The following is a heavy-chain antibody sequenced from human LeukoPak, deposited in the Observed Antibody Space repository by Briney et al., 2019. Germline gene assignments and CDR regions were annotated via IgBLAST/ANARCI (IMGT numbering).Heavy chain of an antibody. J-gene: IGHJ5*02. CDR3: ARTNYYGSGTASHNWFDP. D-gene: IGHD3-10*01. V-gene: IGHV4-59*01. CDR2: IYYSGST. CDR1: GGSISSYY. Sequence: SETLSLTCTVSGGSISSYYWSWIRQPPGKGLEWIGYIYYSGSTNYNPSLKSLVTMSVDTSKNQFSLKLSSVTAADTAVYYCARTNYYGSGTASHNWFDPWGQGTLVTVSS.